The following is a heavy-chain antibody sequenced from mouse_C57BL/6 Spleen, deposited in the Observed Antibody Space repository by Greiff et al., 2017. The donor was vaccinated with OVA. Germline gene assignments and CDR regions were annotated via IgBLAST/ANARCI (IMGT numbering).Heavy chain of an antibody. CDR3: ARRAYGGYWYFDV. D-gene: IGHD1-1*01. V-gene: IGHV1-47*01. Sequence: QVQLKESGAELVKPGASVKMSCKASGYTFTTYPIEWMKQNHGKSLEWIGNFHPYNDDTKYNEKFKGKATLTVEKSSSTVYLELSRLTSDDTAVYYCARRAYGGYWYFDVWGTGTTVTVSS. CDR2: FHPYNDDT. J-gene: IGHJ1*03. CDR1: GYTFTTYP.